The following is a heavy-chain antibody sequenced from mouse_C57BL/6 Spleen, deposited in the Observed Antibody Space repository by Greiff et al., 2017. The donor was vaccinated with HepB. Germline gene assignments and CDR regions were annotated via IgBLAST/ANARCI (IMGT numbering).Heavy chain of an antibody. CDR1: GYTFTSYG. D-gene: IGHD1-1*01. J-gene: IGHJ4*01. V-gene: IGHV1-81*01. CDR2: IYPRSGNT. Sequence: QVQLQQSGAELARPGASVKLSCKASGYTFTSYGISWVKQRTGQGLEWIGEIYPRSGNTYYNEKFKGKATLTADKSSSTAYMELRSLTSEDSAVYFCALITTVVGEAMDYWGQGTSVTVSS. CDR3: ALITTVVGEAMDY.